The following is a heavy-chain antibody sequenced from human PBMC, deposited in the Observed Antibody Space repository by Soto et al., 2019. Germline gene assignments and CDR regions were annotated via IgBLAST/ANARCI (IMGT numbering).Heavy chain of an antibody. Sequence: ASVKVSCKASGYTFTDYGISWVRQAPGQGLQWMGWITAFNGSTKYAQQFQGRVTMTTDTSTSTAYMELRSLESDDTAVYYCARISQSDFWSGYYYFFDYWGQGTLVTVSS. D-gene: IGHD3-3*01. J-gene: IGHJ4*02. CDR3: ARISQSDFWSGYYYFFDY. CDR2: ITAFNGST. V-gene: IGHV1-18*01. CDR1: GYTFTDYG.